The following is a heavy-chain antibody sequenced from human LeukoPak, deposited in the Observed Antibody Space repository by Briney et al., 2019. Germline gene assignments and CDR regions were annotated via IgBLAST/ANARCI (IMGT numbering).Heavy chain of an antibody. Sequence: GGSLRLSCAASGFTFSSYSMNWVRQAPGKGLEWVSYISSSSSTIYYADSVKGRFTISRDNAKNSLYLQMNSLRAEDTALYYCANGPGIAVAGIPPFGYWGQGTLVTVSS. D-gene: IGHD6-19*01. V-gene: IGHV3-48*04. CDR1: GFTFSSYS. CDR3: ANGPGIAVAGIPPFGY. J-gene: IGHJ4*02. CDR2: ISSSSSTI.